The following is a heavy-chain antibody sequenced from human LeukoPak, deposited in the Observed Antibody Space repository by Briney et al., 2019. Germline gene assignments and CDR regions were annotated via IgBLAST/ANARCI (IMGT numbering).Heavy chain of an antibody. CDR2: ISGSGGST. V-gene: IGHV3-23*01. CDR1: GFTFSRYA. CDR3: AKDRRLRVTQWDAFDY. D-gene: IGHD1-26*01. J-gene: IGHJ4*02. Sequence: GGSLRLSCAASGFTFSRYAMSWVRQAPGKGLEWVSGISGSGGSTYYADSVKGRFTISRDDSKNTLYLQVNSLRAEDTAVYYCAKDRRLRVTQWDAFDYWGQGTLVTVSS.